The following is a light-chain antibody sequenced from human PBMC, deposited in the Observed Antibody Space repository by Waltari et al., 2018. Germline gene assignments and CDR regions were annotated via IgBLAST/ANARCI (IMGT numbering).Light chain of an antibody. Sequence: QSVLTQPPYASGTPGQGVTLSCSGGRSNNYWYQHFPGTAPKLLMYLNSQRPSGVPDRFSGSKSGTSASLAISGLRSEDEADYYCAAWDDSLSAWVFGGGTKLTVL. J-gene: IGLJ3*02. CDR2: LNS. V-gene: IGLV1-47*01. CDR1: RSNN. CDR3: AAWDDSLSAWV.